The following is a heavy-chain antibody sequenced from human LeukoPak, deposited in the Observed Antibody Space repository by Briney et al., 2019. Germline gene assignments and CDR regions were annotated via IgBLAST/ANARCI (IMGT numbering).Heavy chain of an antibody. V-gene: IGHV4-34*01. CDR1: GGSFSGYY. Sequence: SETLSLTCAVYGGSFSGYYWSWIRQPPGKGLEWIGEINHSGSTNYNPSLKSRVTMSVDTSKNQFSLKLSSVTAADTAVHYCARGLYYYDSSGLYYWGQGTLVTVSS. D-gene: IGHD3-22*01. CDR2: INHSGST. J-gene: IGHJ4*02. CDR3: ARGLYYYDSSGLYY.